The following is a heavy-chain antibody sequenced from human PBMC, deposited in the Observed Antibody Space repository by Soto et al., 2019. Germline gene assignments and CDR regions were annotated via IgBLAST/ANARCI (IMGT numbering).Heavy chain of an antibody. Sequence: SETRSLTCTVSGGSISSYYWSWVRQPPGKGRGCIGYIYYSGSTNYNPPLKHRVTLRVDTSKTQFSLPLRSVTAAVTAVYSCARDHSASSSWYTARGDTWFDPSAKGTLVTVSS. V-gene: IGHV4-59*12. J-gene: IGHJ5*02. CDR2: IYYSGST. CDR1: GGSISSYY. D-gene: IGHD6-13*01. CDR3: ARDHSASSSWYTARGDTWFDP.